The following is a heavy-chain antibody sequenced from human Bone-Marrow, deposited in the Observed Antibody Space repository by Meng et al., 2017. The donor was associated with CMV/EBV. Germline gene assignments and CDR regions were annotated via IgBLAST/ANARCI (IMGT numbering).Heavy chain of an antibody. CDR3: AGDRWGPEY. D-gene: IGHD3-16*01. V-gene: IGHV3-30-3*01. J-gene: IGHJ4*02. CDR1: GFTFSSYA. CDR2: ISYDGSNK. Sequence: GGSLRLSCAASGFTFSSYAMHWVRQAPGKGLEWVAVISYDGSNKYYADSVKGRFTISRDNSKNTLYLQMNSLRVGDTAVYYCAGDRWGPEYWGQGTLVTVSS.